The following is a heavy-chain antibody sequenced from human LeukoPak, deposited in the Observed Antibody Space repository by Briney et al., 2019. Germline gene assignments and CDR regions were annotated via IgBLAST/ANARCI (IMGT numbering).Heavy chain of an antibody. J-gene: IGHJ4*02. D-gene: IGHD2-2*01. CDR1: GFTFSSYG. V-gene: IGHV3-30*18. CDR3: AKVRCSTSCYFDY. CDR2: ISYDGSNK. Sequence: GGSLRLSCAASGFTFSSYGMHWVRQAPGKGLEWVAVISYDGSNKYYADSVKGRFTISRDNAKNSLYLQMNSLRAEDTALYYCAKVRCSTSCYFDYWGQGTLVTVSS.